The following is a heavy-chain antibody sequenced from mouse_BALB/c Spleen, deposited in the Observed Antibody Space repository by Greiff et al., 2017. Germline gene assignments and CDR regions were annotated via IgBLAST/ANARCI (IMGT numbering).Heavy chain of an antibody. V-gene: IGHV7-3*02. CDR1: GFTFTDYY. Sequence: EVMLVESGGGLVQPGGSLRLSCATSGFTFTDYYMSWVRQPPGKALEWLGFIRNKANGYTTEYSASVKGRFTISRDNSQSILYLQMNTLRAEDSATYYCARDYGYDGLRYFDVWGAGTTVTVSS. J-gene: IGHJ1*01. CDR2: IRNKANGYTT. D-gene: IGHD2-2*01. CDR3: ARDYGYDGLRYFDV.